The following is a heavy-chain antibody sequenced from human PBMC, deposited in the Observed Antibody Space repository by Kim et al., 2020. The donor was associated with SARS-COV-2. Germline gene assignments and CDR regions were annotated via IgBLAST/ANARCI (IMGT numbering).Heavy chain of an antibody. Sequence: ASVKVSCKASGYTFPDYYLQWVRQAPGQGLEWVGKIDPKTGRTNYAQRLRGRVTITRDTSSTTAFLELSRLTPYDAALYYCGRDKDVAADVWGQGTLVT. CDR3: GRDKDVAADV. CDR1: GYTFPDYY. CDR2: IDPKTGRT. D-gene: IGHD6-13*01. J-gene: IGHJ4*02. V-gene: IGHV1-2*02.